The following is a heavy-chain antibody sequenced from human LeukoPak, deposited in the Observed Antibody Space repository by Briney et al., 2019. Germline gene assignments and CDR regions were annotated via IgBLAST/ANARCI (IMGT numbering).Heavy chain of an antibody. J-gene: IGHJ5*02. D-gene: IGHD1/OR15-1a*01. CDR3: AKTMGNWFDP. V-gene: IGHV4-34*01. Sequence: SATLSLTCAVYGGSFSGYYWSWIRQPPGKGLEWIGEINHSGSTNYNPSLKSRVTISVDTSKKQFSLKLSSVTAADTAVYYCAKTMGNWFDPWGQGTLVTVSS. CDR1: GGSFSGYY. CDR2: INHSGST.